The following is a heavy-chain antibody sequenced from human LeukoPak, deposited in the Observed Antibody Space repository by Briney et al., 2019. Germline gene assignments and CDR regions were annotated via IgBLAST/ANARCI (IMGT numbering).Heavy chain of an antibody. CDR2: IYHSGST. CDR3: ARTNTVSVFDY. J-gene: IGHJ4*02. V-gene: IGHV4-38-2*02. Sequence: SETLSLTCTVSGYSIGSGYYWGWIRQPPGKGLEWIGSIYHSGSTYYNPSLKSRVTISVDTSKNQFSLKLSSVTAADTAVYYCARTNTVSVFDYWGQGTLVTVSS. CDR1: GYSIGSGYY. D-gene: IGHD4-17*01.